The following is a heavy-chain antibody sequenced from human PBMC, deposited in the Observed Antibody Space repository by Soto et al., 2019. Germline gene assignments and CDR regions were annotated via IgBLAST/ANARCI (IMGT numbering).Heavy chain of an antibody. J-gene: IGHJ4*02. D-gene: IGHD3-16*02. CDR3: ARSYYYDYIWGSYRPFDY. CDR2: INHSGST. V-gene: IGHV4-34*01. Sequence: QVQLQQWGAGLLKPSETLSLTCAVYGGSFSGYYWSWIRQPPGKGLEWIGEINHSGSTNYNPSLKSRVTISVDTSKNQFSLKLSSVTAVDTAVYYCARSYYYDYIWGSYRPFDYWGQGTLVTVSS. CDR1: GGSFSGYY.